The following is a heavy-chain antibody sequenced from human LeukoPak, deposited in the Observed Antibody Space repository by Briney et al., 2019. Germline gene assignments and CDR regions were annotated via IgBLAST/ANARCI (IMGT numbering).Heavy chain of an antibody. D-gene: IGHD3/OR15-3a*01. V-gene: IGHV3-7*03. J-gene: IGHJ4*02. Sequence: PGGSLRLSCVASGFSFGKYWMSWVRQAPGKGLERAANIKLDGSEKNYVDSVKGRFTISRDNTKNSLYPQMNSLRAEDTAVFYCARDQYDTWSRRGNFDSWGQGTLVIVSS. CDR1: GFSFGKYW. CDR3: ARDQYDTWSRRGNFDS. CDR2: IKLDGSEK.